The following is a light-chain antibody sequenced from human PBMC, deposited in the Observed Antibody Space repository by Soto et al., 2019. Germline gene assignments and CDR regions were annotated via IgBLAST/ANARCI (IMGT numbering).Light chain of an antibody. V-gene: IGKV3-20*01. CDR2: GAS. J-gene: IGKJ4*01. CDR3: QQYGRFPPLT. Sequence: ENGLYHSLGTLSLSQRERATLSCRASQSVRSDYLAWYQQKPGQAPRLHIYGASTRATGIPDRFTGSGSGTDFTLTISRLEPEDFAVYYCQQYGRFPPLTFGGGTKVAIK. CDR1: QSVRSDY.